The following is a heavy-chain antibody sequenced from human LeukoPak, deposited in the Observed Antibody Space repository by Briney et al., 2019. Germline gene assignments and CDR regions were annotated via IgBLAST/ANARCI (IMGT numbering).Heavy chain of an antibody. V-gene: IGHV3-23*01. J-gene: IGHJ3*02. D-gene: IGHD2-8*02. CDR2: INYSCTSTYSGGT. CDR3: ARDFFSRGNTRGFCSFDI. Sequence: GWSLRLSCVATRLIFYGYLMRWLRQAPSKELEGVSTINYSCTSTYSGGTYYGDSVEGRFNISRDNSRDTLYLQMNSLSAEDTAVYYCARDFFSRGNTRGFCSFDIWGQGTLLTVSS. CDR1: RLIFYGYL.